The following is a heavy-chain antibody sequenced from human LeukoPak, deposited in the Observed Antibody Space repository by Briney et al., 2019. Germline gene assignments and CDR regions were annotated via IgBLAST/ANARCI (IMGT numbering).Heavy chain of an antibody. D-gene: IGHD3-22*01. CDR1: GFTFSSYW. J-gene: IGHJ4*02. V-gene: IGHV3-7*04. Sequence: GGSLRLSCAASGFTFSSYWMRWVRQAPGKGLEWVANIKQDGSEKHFVDSVKGRFTISRDNAKNSLYLQMNSLRVEDTAVYYCARAHYDFSGYYYHSDYWGQGTLVTVSS. CDR3: ARAHYDFSGYYYHSDY. CDR2: IKQDGSEK.